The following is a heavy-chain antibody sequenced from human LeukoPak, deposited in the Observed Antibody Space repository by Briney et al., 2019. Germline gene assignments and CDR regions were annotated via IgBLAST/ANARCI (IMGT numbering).Heavy chain of an antibody. J-gene: IGHJ4*02. CDR3: ARWSGSTEGFDY. D-gene: IGHD2-15*01. CDR2: MNPNSGNT. Sequence: ASVKVSCKASGYTFTSYDINWVRQATGEGLEWMGWMNPNSGNTGYAQKFQGRVTMTRNTSISTAYMELSSLRSEDTAVYYCARWSGSTEGFDYRGQGTLVTVAS. CDR1: GYTFTSYD. V-gene: IGHV1-8*01.